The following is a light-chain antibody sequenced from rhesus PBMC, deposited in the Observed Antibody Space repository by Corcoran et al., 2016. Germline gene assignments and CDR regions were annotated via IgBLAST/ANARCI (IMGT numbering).Light chain of an antibody. CDR1: QSVSSY. CDR3: YQHSSGYS. Sequence: QVILTQSPGTLSLSPGERATLSCRASQSVSSYLAWYQQKPGQAPRLLLYGATSRATGIPDRFRGSGSGTDFTLTISSLEPEDVGVYHCYQHSSGYSFGQGSKVEI. CDR2: GAT. J-gene: IGKJ2*01. V-gene: IGKV3-10*01.